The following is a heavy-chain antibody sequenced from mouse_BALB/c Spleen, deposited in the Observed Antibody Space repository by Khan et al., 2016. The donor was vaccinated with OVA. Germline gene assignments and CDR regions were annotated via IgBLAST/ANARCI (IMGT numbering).Heavy chain of an antibody. CDR2: INYSGST. D-gene: IGHD2-3*01. V-gene: IGHV3-2*02. Sequence: EVQLQESGPGLAKPSQSLSLTCTVTGYSITSDYAWNWIRQFPGNKLEWMGYINYSGSTNYNPALKSRISITRDTSKNQFFLQLNSVTTADTATYYCARDGSRYNYAMDYWGQGTSVTVSS. CDR1: GYSITSDYA. CDR3: ARDGSRYNYAMDY. J-gene: IGHJ4*01.